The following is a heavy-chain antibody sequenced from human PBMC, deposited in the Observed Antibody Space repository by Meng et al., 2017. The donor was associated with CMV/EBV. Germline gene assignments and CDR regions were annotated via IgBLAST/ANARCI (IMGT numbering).Heavy chain of an antibody. CDR1: GGSISSSSYY. CDR2: LYYTGST. Sequence: SETLSLTCTVSGGSISSSSYYWGWVRQPPGQGFEWIGRLYYTGSTYYNTSLGSRVTMSVDTSRNQFSLKLSSVTAADTAVYYCARQGGASPTTGVFWGPGILVTVSS. J-gene: IGHJ4*02. CDR3: ARQGGASPTTGVF. V-gene: IGHV4-39*01. D-gene: IGHD1-26*01.